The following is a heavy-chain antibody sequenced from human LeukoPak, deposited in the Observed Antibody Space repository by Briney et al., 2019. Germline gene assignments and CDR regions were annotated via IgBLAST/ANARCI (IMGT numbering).Heavy chain of an antibody. V-gene: IGHV4-59*12. CDR3: ARDLAHCAGDCYSDGFDY. CDR2: IYYTGST. CDR1: GGSISSYY. Sequence: SETLSLTCTVSGGSISSYYWSWIRQPPGKGLEWIGYIYYTGSTNYNPSLKSRVTISVDTSKNQFSLKLRSVTAADTAVYYCARDLAHCAGDCYSDGFDYWGQGTLVTVSS. D-gene: IGHD2-21*02. J-gene: IGHJ4*02.